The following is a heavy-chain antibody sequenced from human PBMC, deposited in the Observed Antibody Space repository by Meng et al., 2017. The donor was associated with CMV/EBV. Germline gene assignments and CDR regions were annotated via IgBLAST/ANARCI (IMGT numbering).Heavy chain of an antibody. CDR1: GFTVSSNY. CDR2: IYSGGST. J-gene: IGHJ6*02. V-gene: IGHV3-53*01. Sequence: GESLKISCAASGFTVSSNYMSWVRQAPGKGLEWVSVIYSGGSTHYADSVKGRFTISRDNSKNTLYLQMNSLRAEDTAVYYCARGSDRDYYGMDVWGQGTTVTVSS. CDR3: ARGSDRDYYGMDV.